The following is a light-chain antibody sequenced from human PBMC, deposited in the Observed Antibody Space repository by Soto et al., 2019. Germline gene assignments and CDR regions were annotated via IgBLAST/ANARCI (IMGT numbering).Light chain of an antibody. CDR2: GVS. CDR1: QRISSN. Sequence: SQSPSTLSASVGYRVTSTRRASQRISSNKLAWYQQKPGQAPRLLLFGVSNRATGIPARFSGSGSGTDFSLTISSLQSEDFAVYYCQQYDYWPRTFGQGTKVDIK. V-gene: IGKV3-15*01. J-gene: IGKJ1*01. CDR3: QQYDYWPRT.